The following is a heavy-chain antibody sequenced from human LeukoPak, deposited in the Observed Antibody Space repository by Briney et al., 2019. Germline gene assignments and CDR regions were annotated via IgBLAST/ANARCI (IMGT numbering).Heavy chain of an antibody. CDR3: ARDYWGSSSRSPPPYFDY. J-gene: IGHJ4*02. V-gene: IGHV4-39*07. Sequence: SETLSLTCTVSGGSISSSSYYWGWIRQPPGKGLEWIGSIYYSGSTYYNPSLKSRVTISVDTSKNQFSLKLSSVTAADTAVYYCARDYWGSSSRSPPPYFDYWGQGTLVTVSS. CDR2: IYYSGST. CDR1: GGSISSSSYY. D-gene: IGHD6-13*01.